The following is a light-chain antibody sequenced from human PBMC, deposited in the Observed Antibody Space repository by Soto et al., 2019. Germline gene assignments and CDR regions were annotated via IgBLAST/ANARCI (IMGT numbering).Light chain of an antibody. Sequence: DIQMTQSPSTLSASVGDRVTITCRARQSISNWLAWYQQRPGKAPKLLIYDASSLESGVPSRFSGSGSGTQFTLTIISLQPDDFATYYCQQYTAYPWTFGQGTKVEI. CDR1: QSISNW. CDR3: QQYTAYPWT. CDR2: DAS. J-gene: IGKJ1*01. V-gene: IGKV1-5*01.